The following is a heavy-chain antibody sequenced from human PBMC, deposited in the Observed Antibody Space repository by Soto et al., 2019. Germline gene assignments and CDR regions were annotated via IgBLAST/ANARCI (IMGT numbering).Heavy chain of an antibody. J-gene: IGHJ6*02. V-gene: IGHV4-39*01. Sequence: SETLSLTCTVSGGSISSSSYYWGWIRQPPGKGLERIGSIYYSGSTYYNPSLKSRVTISVDTSKNQFSLKLSSVTAADTAVYYCARHWGYYGSGSEQNYYYYYGMDVWGQGTTVT. CDR3: ARHWGYYGSGSEQNYYYYYGMDV. D-gene: IGHD3-10*01. CDR2: IYYSGST. CDR1: GGSISSSSYY.